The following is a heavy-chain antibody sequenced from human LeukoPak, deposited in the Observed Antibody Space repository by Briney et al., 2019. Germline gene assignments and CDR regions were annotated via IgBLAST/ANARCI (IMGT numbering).Heavy chain of an antibody. CDR2: SSPNSGGA. V-gene: IGHV1-2*02. CDR3: AREGDGLLSKDFDY. D-gene: IGHD2-15*01. CDR1: GYTFSGYY. Sequence: ASVKVSCKASGYTFSGYYVHWVRQAPGQGLEWMGYSSPNSGGANSAQKFRGRVTMTRDTSISTAYMELTRLGSDDTAVYYCAREGDGLLSKDFDYWGQGTLVTVSS. J-gene: IGHJ4*02.